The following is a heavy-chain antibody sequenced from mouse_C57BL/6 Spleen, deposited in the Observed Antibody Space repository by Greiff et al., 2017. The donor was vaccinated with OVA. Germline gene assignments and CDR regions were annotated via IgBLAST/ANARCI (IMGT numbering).Heavy chain of an antibody. V-gene: IGHV1-22*01. CDR3: ARDYGSSFDY. D-gene: IGHD1-1*01. CDR1: GYTFTDYN. CDR2: INPNNGGT. J-gene: IGHJ2*01. Sequence: VQLKQSGPELVKPGASVKMSCKASGYTFTDYNMHWVKQSHGKSLEWIGYINPNNGGTSYNQKFKGKATLTVNKSSSTAYMELRSLTSEDSAVYYCARDYGSSFDYWGKGTTLTVSS.